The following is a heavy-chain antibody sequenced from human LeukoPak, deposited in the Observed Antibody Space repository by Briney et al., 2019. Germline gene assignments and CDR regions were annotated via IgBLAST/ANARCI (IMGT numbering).Heavy chain of an antibody. CDR1: GGSISSSSYY. D-gene: IGHD6-13*01. CDR2: IYYSGST. J-gene: IGHJ5*02. V-gene: IGHV4-61*05. CDR3: AREKTYSSSWFPRLGGWFDP. Sequence: SETLSLTCTVSGGSISSSSYYWGWIRQPPGKGLEWIGYIYYSGSTNYNPSLKSRVTISVDTSKNQFSLKLSSVTAADTAVYYCAREKTYSSSWFPRLGGWFDPWGQGTLVTVSS.